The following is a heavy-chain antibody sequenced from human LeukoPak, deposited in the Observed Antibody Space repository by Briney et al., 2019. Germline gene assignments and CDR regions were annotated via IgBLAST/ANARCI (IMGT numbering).Heavy chain of an antibody. J-gene: IGHJ6*03. D-gene: IGHD2-2*01. V-gene: IGHV3-48*01. CDR2: ISSSSSTI. CDR3: ATLDIVVVPAYYYCYMDV. CDR1: GFTFSSYS. Sequence: GWSLRLSCAASGFTFSSYSMNWVRQAPGKGLEWVSYISSSSSTIYYADSVKGRFTISRDNAKNSLYLQMNSLRAEDTAVYYCATLDIVVVPAYYYCYMDVWGKGTTVTVSS.